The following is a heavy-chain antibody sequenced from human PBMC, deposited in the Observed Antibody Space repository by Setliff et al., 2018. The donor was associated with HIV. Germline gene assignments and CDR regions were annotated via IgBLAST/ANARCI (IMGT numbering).Heavy chain of an antibody. Sequence: WVRQAPGKGLEWIGSIYHSGTIYYSPSLKSRVTMSVDTSKNQFSLNLSSVTAADTGVYYCARSAMVRGVILDYWGQGTLVTVSS. CDR3: ARSAMVRGVILDY. V-gene: IGHV4-39*01. J-gene: IGHJ4*02. CDR2: IYHSGTI. D-gene: IGHD3-10*01.